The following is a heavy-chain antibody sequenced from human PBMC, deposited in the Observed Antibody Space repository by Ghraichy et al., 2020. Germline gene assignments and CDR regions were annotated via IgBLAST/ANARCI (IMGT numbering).Heavy chain of an antibody. D-gene: IGHD3-22*01. J-gene: IGHJ4*02. Sequence: ASVKVSCKTSGYIFTSNYIHWVRQAPGQGLEWVAVINPSGGSTSYAQRLRGRVTVTRDTSTRTVYMDLSSLRSEDTAVYYCARVSGFSNSSADSDYWGQGTLVTVSS. CDR2: INPSGGST. CDR3: ARVSGFSNSSADSDY. CDR1: GYIFTSNY. V-gene: IGHV1-46*04.